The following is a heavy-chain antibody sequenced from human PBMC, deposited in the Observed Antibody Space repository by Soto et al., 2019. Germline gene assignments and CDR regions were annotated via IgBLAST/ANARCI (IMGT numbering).Heavy chain of an antibody. J-gene: IGHJ2*01. Sequence: QLQLQESGPGLVKPSESLSLTCTVSGGSISSSSYYWGWIRQPPGKGLEWIGSIYYSGSTYYNPSLKSRVTISVDTSKNQFSLKLSSVTAADTAVYYCARQDEPSGGDWYFDLWGRGTLVTVSS. CDR3: ARQDEPSGGDWYFDL. D-gene: IGHD6-19*01. CDR2: IYYSGST. CDR1: GGSISSSSYY. V-gene: IGHV4-39*01.